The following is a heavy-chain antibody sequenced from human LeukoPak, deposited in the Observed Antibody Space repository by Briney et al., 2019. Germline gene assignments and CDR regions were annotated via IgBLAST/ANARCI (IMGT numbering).Heavy chain of an antibody. D-gene: IGHD2-21*01. V-gene: IGHV3-48*02. Sequence: SGGSLRLSCAASGFPFSSYSMNWVRQAPGKGLEWVSYISSSSSTIYYADSVKGRFTISRDNAKNSLYLQMNSLRDEDTAVYYCARDNIVVVNSFPPLYGMDVWGQGTTVTVSS. CDR3: ARDNIVVVNSFPPLYGMDV. CDR2: ISSSSSTI. CDR1: GFPFSSYS. J-gene: IGHJ6*02.